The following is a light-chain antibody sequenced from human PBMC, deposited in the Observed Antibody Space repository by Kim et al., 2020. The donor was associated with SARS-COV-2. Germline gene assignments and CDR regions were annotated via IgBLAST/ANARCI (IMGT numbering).Light chain of an antibody. CDR1: SLRSYY. J-gene: IGLJ2*01. CDR3: NSRDSNDYVV. V-gene: IGLV3-19*01. CDR2: GKD. Sequence: SSELTQDPAVSVALGQTVRITCQGDSLRSYYATWYQQKPGQAPKVVIHGKDNRPSGVPDRFSGSSSGNTAYFTITGTQAGDEADYCWNSRDSNDYVVFGGGTQLTVL.